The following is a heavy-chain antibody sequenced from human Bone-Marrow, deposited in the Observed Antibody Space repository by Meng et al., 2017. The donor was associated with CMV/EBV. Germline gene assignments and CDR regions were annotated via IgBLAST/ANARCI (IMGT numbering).Heavy chain of an antibody. J-gene: IGHJ5*02. Sequence: ASVKVSCKASGYTFTSYDINWVRQATGQGLEWMGWMNPNSGNTGYAQKFQGRVTITRNTSISTAYMELSSLRSEDTAVYYCTLAHCSSTSCYGNWFDPWGQGTLVTVSS. D-gene: IGHD2-2*01. CDR1: GYTFTSYD. V-gene: IGHV1-8*03. CDR3: TLAHCSSTSCYGNWFDP. CDR2: MNPNSGNT.